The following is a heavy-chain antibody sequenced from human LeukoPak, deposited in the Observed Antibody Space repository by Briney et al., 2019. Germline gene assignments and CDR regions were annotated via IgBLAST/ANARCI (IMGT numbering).Heavy chain of an antibody. J-gene: IGHJ3*02. D-gene: IGHD5-12*01. CDR2: IYYSGST. V-gene: IGHV4-31*03. Sequence: KASETPPLTCTVSGGSISSGGYYWSWIRQHPGKGLEWIGYIYYSGSTYYNPSLKSRVTISVDTSKNQFSLKLSSVTAADTAVYYCARDESGYDPRAFDIWGQGTMVTVSS. CDR1: GGSISSGGYY. CDR3: ARDESGYDPRAFDI.